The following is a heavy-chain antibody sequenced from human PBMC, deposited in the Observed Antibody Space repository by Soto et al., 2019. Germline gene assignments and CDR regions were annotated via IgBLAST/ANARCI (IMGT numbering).Heavy chain of an antibody. D-gene: IGHD3-22*01. CDR2: ISGSGGST. Sequence: VGSLRLSCAASGFTFSSYAMSWVRQAPGKGLEWVSAISGSGGSTYYADSVKGRFTISRDNSKNTLYLQMNSLRAEDTAVYYCAKNLGLAIVGAWDYWGQGTLVTVSS. J-gene: IGHJ4*02. V-gene: IGHV3-23*01. CDR1: GFTFSSYA. CDR3: AKNLGLAIVGAWDY.